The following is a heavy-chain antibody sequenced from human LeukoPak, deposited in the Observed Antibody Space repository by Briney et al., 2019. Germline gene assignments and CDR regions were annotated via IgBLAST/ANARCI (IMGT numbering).Heavy chain of an antibody. CDR3: ARTHYDDGSAYRSLDY. Sequence: GGSLRLSCAASGFIFRNYWMMYVRQAPGKGLEWVANIKPDGGEKYSVDSVEGRFTISRDNAKNSLYMQMNSLRAEDPALYYCARTHYDDGSAYRSLDYWGQGTLVTVSS. CDR1: GFIFRNYW. V-gene: IGHV3-7*01. CDR2: IKPDGGEK. J-gene: IGHJ4*02. D-gene: IGHD3-22*01.